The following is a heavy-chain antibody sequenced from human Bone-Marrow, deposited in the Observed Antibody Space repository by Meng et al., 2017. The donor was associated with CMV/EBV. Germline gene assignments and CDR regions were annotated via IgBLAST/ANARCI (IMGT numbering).Heavy chain of an antibody. V-gene: IGHV3-7*01. D-gene: IGHD3-22*01. Sequence: GESLKISCAVSGFTFRNYWMSWVRQAPGKGLEWVANIKEDGSEKYYVDSVKGRFTISRDNAKESLYLQMNSLRAEDTAVYYCARDLGNSSGYLRYFDFWGQGTLVTVSS. CDR3: ARDLGNSSGYLRYFDF. J-gene: IGHJ4*02. CDR1: GFTFRNYW. CDR2: IKEDGSEK.